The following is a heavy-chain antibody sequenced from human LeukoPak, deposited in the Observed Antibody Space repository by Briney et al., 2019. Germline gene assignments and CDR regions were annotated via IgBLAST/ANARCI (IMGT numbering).Heavy chain of an antibody. CDR3: AKRICGGDCYTAFYYYYKDG. CDR2: ISAYNGNT. Sequence: ASVTVSCKASGYTFTSYGISWVRQAPGQGLEWMGWISAYNGNTNYAQKLQGRVTMTTDKSTSTAYMELKSLRSDDTAVYYCAKRICGGDCYTAFYYYYKDGWGKGTTVTVSS. V-gene: IGHV1-18*01. CDR1: GYTFTSYG. J-gene: IGHJ6*03. D-gene: IGHD2-21*02.